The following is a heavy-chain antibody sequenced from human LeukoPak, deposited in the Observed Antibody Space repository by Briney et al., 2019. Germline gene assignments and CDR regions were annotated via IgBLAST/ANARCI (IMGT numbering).Heavy chain of an antibody. D-gene: IGHD2-21*02. CDR3: ARDKGVTDTEFDY. CDR1: GGSISSYY. V-gene: IGHV4-59*01. Sequence: SETLSLTCTVSGGSISSYYWSWIRQPPGKGLDWIGYIYYSGSTNYNPSLKSRVTISVDTSKNQFSLKLSSVTAADTAVYYCARDKGVTDTEFDYWGQGTLVTVSS. J-gene: IGHJ4*02. CDR2: IYYSGST.